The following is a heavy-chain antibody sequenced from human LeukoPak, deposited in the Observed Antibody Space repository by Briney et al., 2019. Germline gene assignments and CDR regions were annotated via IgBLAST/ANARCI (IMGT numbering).Heavy chain of an antibody. CDR2: ISSSSYI. Sequence: GGSLRLSCAASGFTFSSYSMNWVRQAPGKGLEWVSSISSSSYIYYADSVKGRFTISRDNSKNTVYLQMNSLRAEDTAVYYCARDGWELLRSVVAYWGQGTLVTVSS. CDR1: GFTFSSYS. V-gene: IGHV3-21*01. CDR3: ARDGWELLRSVVAY. J-gene: IGHJ4*02. D-gene: IGHD1-26*01.